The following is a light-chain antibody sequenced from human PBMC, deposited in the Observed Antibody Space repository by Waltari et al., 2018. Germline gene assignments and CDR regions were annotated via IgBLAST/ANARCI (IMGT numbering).Light chain of an antibody. CDR2: GAS. Sequence: EIVLTPSPGSLSLFPGERVNLSLRASQSVSRALAWDQQKPGQAPRLRIFGASNRATGIPDRFSGSGSETDFSLTISRLEPEDFAVYYCQHYVRLPATFGRGTKVEIK. V-gene: IGKV3-20*01. CDR3: QHYVRLPAT. J-gene: IGKJ1*01. CDR1: QSVSRA.